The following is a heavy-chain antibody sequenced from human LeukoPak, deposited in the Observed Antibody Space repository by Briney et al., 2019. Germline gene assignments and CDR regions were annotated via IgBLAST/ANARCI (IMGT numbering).Heavy chain of an antibody. D-gene: IGHD1-26*01. Sequence: VASVKVSCKASGYTFTGYYMHWVRQAPGQGLEWMGWINPNSGGTNHAQKFQGRVTMTRDTSISTAYMELSRLRSDDTAVYYCARDVTVGADGRFDYWGQGTLVTVSS. CDR2: INPNSGGT. CDR1: GYTFTGYY. CDR3: ARDVTVGADGRFDY. V-gene: IGHV1-2*02. J-gene: IGHJ4*02.